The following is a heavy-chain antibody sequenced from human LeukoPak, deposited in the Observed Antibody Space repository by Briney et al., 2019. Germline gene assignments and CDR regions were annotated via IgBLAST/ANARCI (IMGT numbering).Heavy chain of an antibody. J-gene: IGHJ5*02. CDR3: AKDLSYGSNWFDP. Sequence: AGGSLRLSCAASGFTFSSHGMHWVRQAPGKGLEWVALIWYDGSKKNYADSVKGRFTISRDDSKSTLYLQINSLRAEDTAVYYCAKDLSYGSNWFDPWGQGTLVNVSS. D-gene: IGHD5-18*01. CDR1: GFTFSSHG. V-gene: IGHV3-33*06. CDR2: IWYDGSKK.